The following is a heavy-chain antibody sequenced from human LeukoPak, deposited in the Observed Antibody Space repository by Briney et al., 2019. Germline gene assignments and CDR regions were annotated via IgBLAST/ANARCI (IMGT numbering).Heavy chain of an antibody. V-gene: IGHV1-46*01. CDR3: ARDYPDGGGGRYFDWLPVF. CDR2: INPSGGST. D-gene: IGHD3-9*01. Sequence: GESLKISCKGSGYIFTNYYMHWVRQAPGQGLEWMGIINPSGGSTSYAQKFQGRVTMTRDTSTSTVYMELSSLRSEDTAVYYCARDYPDGGGGRYFDWLPVFWGQGTLVTVSS. J-gene: IGHJ4*02. CDR1: GYIFTNYY.